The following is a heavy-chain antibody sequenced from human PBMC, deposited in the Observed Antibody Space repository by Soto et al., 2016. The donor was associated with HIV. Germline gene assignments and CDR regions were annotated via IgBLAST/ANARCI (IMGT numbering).Heavy chain of an antibody. CDR2: ISSSSSYT. D-gene: IGHD3-10*01. J-gene: IGHJ4*02. CDR3: ARAKGELLWFVPYYFDY. V-gene: IGHV3-11*05. CDR1: GFIFSDYY. Sequence: VQLVESGGGLVKPGGSLRLSCAASGFIFSDYYMSWIRQAPGKGLEWISYISSSSSYTNYADSVKGRFTISRDNAKNSLYLQMNSLRAEDTAVYYCARAKGELLWFVPYYFDYVGPGNPGHRLL.